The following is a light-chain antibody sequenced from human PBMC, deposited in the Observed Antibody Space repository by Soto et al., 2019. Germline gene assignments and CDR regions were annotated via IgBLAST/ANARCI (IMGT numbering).Light chain of an antibody. Sequence: EIVLTQSPGTLSLSPGERATLSCRASQSVSSSYLAWYQQKPGQAPRLLIYGASSRATGIPDRFSGSGSGTDFTLTISRVEPEDFAVYYCQHYGSSPQTFDQGTKLEIE. CDR1: QSVSSSY. CDR2: GAS. J-gene: IGKJ2*01. CDR3: QHYGSSPQT. V-gene: IGKV3-20*01.